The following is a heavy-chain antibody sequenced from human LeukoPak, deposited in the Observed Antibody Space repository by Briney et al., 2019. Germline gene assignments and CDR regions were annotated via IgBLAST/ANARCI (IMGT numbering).Heavy chain of an antibody. Sequence: GGSLRLSCAASGFTFSSYTMNWVRQAPGKGLEWVGFIRSKIYGGTTAYAASVKGRFAISRDDSKTIAYLQMNSLKTEDTGVYYCSRQIRTTTDYFDYWGQGTLVTVSS. D-gene: IGHD4-17*01. CDR2: IRSKIYGGTT. V-gene: IGHV3-49*04. J-gene: IGHJ4*02. CDR1: GFTFSSYT. CDR3: SRQIRTTTDYFDY.